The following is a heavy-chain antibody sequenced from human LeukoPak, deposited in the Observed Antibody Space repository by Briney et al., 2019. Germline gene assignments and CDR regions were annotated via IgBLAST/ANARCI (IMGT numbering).Heavy chain of an antibody. CDR3: TRSGYRHPYHFES. CDR2: IYTGGGT. Sequence: PGWSLRLSCAVSGFSVRTNFMSWVRQAPGKGLEWVSVIYTGGGTDHADSVKGRFTISRDNSKNTLSLQMNSLRADDTAIYYCTRSGYRHPYHFESWGQGTLVIVSS. V-gene: IGHV3-53*01. CDR1: GFSVRTNF. J-gene: IGHJ4*02. D-gene: IGHD3-22*01.